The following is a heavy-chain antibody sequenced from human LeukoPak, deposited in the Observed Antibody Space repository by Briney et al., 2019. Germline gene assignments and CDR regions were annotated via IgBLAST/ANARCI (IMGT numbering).Heavy chain of an antibody. CDR2: ISYDGSNK. CDR1: GFTFSSYG. V-gene: IGHV3-30*18. J-gene: IGHJ4*02. CDR3: AKTGTDILTGYYFDY. D-gene: IGHD3-9*01. Sequence: GRSLRLSCAASGFTFSSYGMHWVRQAPGKGLEWVAVISYDGSNKYYADSVKGRFTISRDNSKNTLYLQMSSLRAEDTAVYYCAKTGTDILTGYYFDYWGQGTLVTVSS.